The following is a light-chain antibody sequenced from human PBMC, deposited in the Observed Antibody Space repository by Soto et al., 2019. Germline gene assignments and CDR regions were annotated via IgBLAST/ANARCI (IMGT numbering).Light chain of an antibody. CDR3: QQYNGYSRT. V-gene: IGKV1-5*01. J-gene: IGKJ1*01. CDR1: QTFSSY. Sequence: DIQMTQSPSTLSASVGDRVTITCRASQTFSSYLAWYQQKPGKAPYLLISDVSSLERGVPSRFSGSGSGTEFTLTISSMEPDDFATFYCQQYNGYSRTFGQGTKVDIK. CDR2: DVS.